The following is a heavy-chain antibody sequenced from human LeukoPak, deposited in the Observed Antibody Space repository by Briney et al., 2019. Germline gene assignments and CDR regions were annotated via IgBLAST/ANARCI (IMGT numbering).Heavy chain of an antibody. CDR3: AQGYSSGWYPR. D-gene: IGHD6-19*01. CDR2: ISTSGDTE. Sequence: GGSLRLSCAVSGFTISNYGMSWVRQAPGKGLVWVSAISTSGDTEYYADSVKGRFIISRDTSRNTLYLQVNSLRVEDTALYYCAQGYSSGWYPRWGQGTLVTVSS. V-gene: IGHV3-23*01. CDR1: GFTISNYG. J-gene: IGHJ4*02.